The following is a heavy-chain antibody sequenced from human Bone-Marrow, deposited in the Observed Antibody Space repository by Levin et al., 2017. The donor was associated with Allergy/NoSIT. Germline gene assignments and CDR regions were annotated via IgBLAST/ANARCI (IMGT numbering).Heavy chain of an antibody. CDR1: GGSISPYY. J-gene: IGHJ4*02. Sequence: SETLSLTCTVSGGSISPYYWSWIRQPPGKGLEWIGYILYSGSTNYNPSLKSRVTISVDTSKNQFSLKLNSVTAADTALYFCARGPRGGCIGTSCYTEGIDYWGQGTLVTVSS. CDR2: ILYSGST. V-gene: IGHV4-59*01. D-gene: IGHD2-2*02. CDR3: ARGPRGGCIGTSCYTEGIDY.